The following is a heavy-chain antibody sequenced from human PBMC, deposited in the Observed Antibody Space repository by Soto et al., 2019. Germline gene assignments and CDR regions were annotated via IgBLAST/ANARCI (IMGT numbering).Heavy chain of an antibody. Sequence: EVQLVESGGNLVQPGGSLRLSCAASGFTFSDFWMSWVRRAPGRGLEWVANIKEDGSETYYVDSVEGRFTISRDNAQKSLYLQMNSLRAEDTALYYCARGGSHSSDSWGQGALVTVSS. J-gene: IGHJ4*02. CDR1: GFTFSDFW. V-gene: IGHV3-7*05. D-gene: IGHD1-26*01. CDR2: IKEDGSET. CDR3: ARGGSHSSDS.